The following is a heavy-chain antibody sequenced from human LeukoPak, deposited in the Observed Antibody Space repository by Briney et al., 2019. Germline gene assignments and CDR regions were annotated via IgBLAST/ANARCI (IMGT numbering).Heavy chain of an antibody. D-gene: IGHD5-12*01. Sequence: GASVKVSCKASGYAFTSYYMHWVRQAPGQGLEWMGIINPSGGSTSYAQKFQGRVTMTRDTSTSTVYMELSSLRSEDTAVYYCARDHSGYEVDYWGQGTLVTVSS. V-gene: IGHV1-46*01. J-gene: IGHJ4*02. CDR3: ARDHSGYEVDY. CDR1: GYAFTSYY. CDR2: INPSGGST.